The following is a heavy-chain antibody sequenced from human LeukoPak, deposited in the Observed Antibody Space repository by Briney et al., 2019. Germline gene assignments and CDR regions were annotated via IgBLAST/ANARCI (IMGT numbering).Heavy chain of an antibody. Sequence: GGSLRLSCAASGFTFSSYAMHWVRQAPGKGLEWVAVISYDGSNKYYADSVKGRFTISRDNSKNTLYLQMNSLRAEDTAVYYCARDRDNHYYHSNTLDYWGQGTLVTVSS. D-gene: IGHD3-22*01. CDR2: ISYDGSNK. J-gene: IGHJ4*02. V-gene: IGHV3-30-3*01. CDR1: GFTFSSYA. CDR3: ARDRDNHYYHSNTLDY.